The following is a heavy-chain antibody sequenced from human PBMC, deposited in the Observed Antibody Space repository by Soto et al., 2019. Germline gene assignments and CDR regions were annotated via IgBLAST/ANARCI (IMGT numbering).Heavy chain of an antibody. CDR2: IYYSGST. CDR3: ARAYKPVYFDY. J-gene: IGHJ4*02. Sequence: SETLSVTWTVSGGSISSYYWSWIRQPPGKGLEWIGYIYYSGSTNYNPSLKSRVTISVDTSKNQFSLKLSSVTAADTAVYYCARAYKPVYFDYWGQGTLVTVSS. V-gene: IGHV4-59*01. D-gene: IGHD1-1*01. CDR1: GGSISSYY.